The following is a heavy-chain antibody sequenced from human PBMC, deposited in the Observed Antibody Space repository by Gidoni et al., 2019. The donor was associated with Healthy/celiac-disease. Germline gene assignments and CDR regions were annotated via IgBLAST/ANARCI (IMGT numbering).Heavy chain of an antibody. D-gene: IGHD4-17*01. CDR3: ASFYYGDYTPGWYFDL. CDR2: IYSGGST. Sequence: EVQLVESGGGLVQPGGSLRLSCAASGFTVSSNYMSWVRQAPGKGLEWVSVIYSGGSTYYADSVKGRFTISRDNSKNTLYLQMNSLRAEDTAVYYCASFYYGDYTPGWYFDLWGRGTLVTVSS. J-gene: IGHJ2*01. V-gene: IGHV3-66*01. CDR1: GFTVSSNY.